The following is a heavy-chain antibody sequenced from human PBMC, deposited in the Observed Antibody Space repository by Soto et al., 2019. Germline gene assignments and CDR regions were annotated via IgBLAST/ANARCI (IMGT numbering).Heavy chain of an antibody. CDR2: VYHSGST. D-gene: IGHD1-1*01. V-gene: IGHV4-4*02. Sequence: SETLSLTRAVSGGSISTSNWWSWVRQPPGKGLEWIGEVYHSGSTNYNPSFKSRVAMSVDKSKNQFSLKLNSVTAADTALYYCARTSTSGTCFDYWGQGSLVTVSS. CDR3: ARTSTSGTCFDY. CDR1: GGSISTSNW. J-gene: IGHJ4*02.